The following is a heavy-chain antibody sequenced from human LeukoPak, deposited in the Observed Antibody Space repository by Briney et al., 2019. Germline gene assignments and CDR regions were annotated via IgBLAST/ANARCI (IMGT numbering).Heavy chain of an antibody. D-gene: IGHD2-15*01. J-gene: IGHJ6*03. CDR1: GFAFSSSA. CDR2: IVVGSSDT. V-gene: IGHV1-58*02. CDR3: AAGSSYSLYYFYNMDV. Sequence: LVKVSCKASGFAFSSSAMQWMRQARGQRLEWIGWIVVGSSDTKYAQKFQERVTITRDMSTSTAYMELSSLRSEDTAVYYCAAGSSYSLYYFYNMDVWGKGTTVTVSS.